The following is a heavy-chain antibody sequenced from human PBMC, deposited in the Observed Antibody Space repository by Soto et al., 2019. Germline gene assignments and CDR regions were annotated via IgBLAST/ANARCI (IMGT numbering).Heavy chain of an antibody. CDR3: ARGGYSYGYRFYYYYGMDV. CDR1: GYTFTSYG. J-gene: IGHJ6*02. Sequence: ASVKVSCKASGYTFTSYGISWVRQAPGQGLEWMGWISAYNGNTNYAQKLQGRVTMTTDTSTSTAYMELRSLRSDDTAVYYCARGGYSYGYRFYYYYGMDVWGQGTTVTVSS. V-gene: IGHV1-18*04. D-gene: IGHD5-18*01. CDR2: ISAYNGNT.